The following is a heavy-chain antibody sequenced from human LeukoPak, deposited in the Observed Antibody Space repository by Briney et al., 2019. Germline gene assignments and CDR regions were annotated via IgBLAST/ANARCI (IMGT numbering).Heavy chain of an antibody. CDR2: IYYSGST. D-gene: IGHD4-23*01. J-gene: IGHJ6*03. CDR1: GGSISSYY. V-gene: IGHV4-59*01. CDR3: ARVVVTGLYYYYYMDV. Sequence: SETLSLTCTVSGGSISSYYWSWIRQPPGKGLEWIGYIYYSGSTNYNPSLKSRVTISVDTSKNQFSLKLSSVTAAGTAVYYCARVVVTGLYYYYYMDVWGKGTPVTVSS.